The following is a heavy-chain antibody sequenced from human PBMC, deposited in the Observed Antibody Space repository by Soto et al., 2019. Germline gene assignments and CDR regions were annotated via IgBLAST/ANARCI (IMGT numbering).Heavy chain of an antibody. D-gene: IGHD4-17*01. CDR1: GGTFSSYA. Sequence: ASVKVSCKASGGTFSSYAISWVRQAPGQGLKWMGGIIPIFGTANYAQKFQGRVTITADESTSTAYMELSSLRSEDTAVYYCARVSTVTNWFDPWGQGTLVTVSS. V-gene: IGHV1-69*13. CDR3: ARVSTVTNWFDP. CDR2: IIPIFGTA. J-gene: IGHJ5*02.